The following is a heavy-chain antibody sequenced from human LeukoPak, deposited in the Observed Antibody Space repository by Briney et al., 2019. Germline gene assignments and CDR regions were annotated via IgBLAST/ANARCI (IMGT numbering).Heavy chain of an antibody. CDR3: ASMGSHGFDI. Sequence: GASVKVSCKASGYPFTNYAINWVRQAPGQGLEFTGWINTYNGNPTYAQAFTGRFVFSVDTSVSTAYLQISSLKTEDTAIYYCASMGSHGFDIWGQGTMVTVSS. J-gene: IGHJ3*02. D-gene: IGHD3-16*01. CDR2: INTYNGNP. V-gene: IGHV7-4-1*02. CDR1: GYPFTNYA.